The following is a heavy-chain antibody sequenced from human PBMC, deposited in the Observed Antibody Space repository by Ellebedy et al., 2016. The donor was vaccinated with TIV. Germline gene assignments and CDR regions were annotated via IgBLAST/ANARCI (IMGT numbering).Heavy chain of an antibody. CDR1: GYTFTGYY. J-gene: IGHJ3*02. CDR2: INPNSGGT. CDR3: ASSRGYCSGGSCYDAFDI. Sequence: AASVKVSCKASGYTFTGYYMHWVRQAPGQGLEWMGWINPNSGGTNYAQKFQGWVTMTRDTSISTAYMELSSLRSEDTAVYYCASSRGYCSGGSCYDAFDIWGQGTMVTVSS. D-gene: IGHD2-15*01. V-gene: IGHV1-2*04.